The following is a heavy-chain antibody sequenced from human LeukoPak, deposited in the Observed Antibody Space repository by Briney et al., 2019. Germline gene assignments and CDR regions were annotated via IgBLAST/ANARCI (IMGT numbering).Heavy chain of an antibody. CDR3: ARDSRSTSCYD. CDR1: GYTFTSYG. J-gene: IGHJ4*02. D-gene: IGHD2-2*01. Sequence: ASVKVSCKASGYTFTSYGISWVRQAPGQGLEWMGWISAYNGNTNYAQTLKGRVTMTTDTSTSPAYMELRSLRSDDTAVYYCARDSRSTSCYDWGQGTLVTVSS. CDR2: ISAYNGNT. V-gene: IGHV1-18*01.